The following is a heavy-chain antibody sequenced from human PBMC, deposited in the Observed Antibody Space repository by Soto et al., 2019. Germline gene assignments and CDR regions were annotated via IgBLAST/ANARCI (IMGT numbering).Heavy chain of an antibody. CDR2: IWYDGSNK. J-gene: IGHJ4*02. Sequence: QVQLVESGGGVVQPGRSLRLSCAASGFTFSSYGMHWVRQAPGKGLEWVAVIWYDGSNKYYADSVKGRFTISRDNSKNPLYLQMNSLRAEDTAVYYCARDRARVVGATALGYWGQGTLVTVSS. D-gene: IGHD1-26*01. CDR3: ARDRARVVGATALGY. CDR1: GFTFSSYG. V-gene: IGHV3-33*01.